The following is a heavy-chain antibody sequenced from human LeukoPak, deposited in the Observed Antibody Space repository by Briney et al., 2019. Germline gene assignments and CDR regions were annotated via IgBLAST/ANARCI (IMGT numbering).Heavy chain of an antibody. V-gene: IGHV3-30-3*01. CDR3: ARAKANYYDGEFDY. Sequence: PGGSLRLSCAASGFTFSSYAMHWVRQAPGKGLEWVAVISYDGSNKYYADSVKGRFTISRDNSKNTLYLQMNSLRAEDTAVYYCARAKANYYDGEFDYWGQGTLATVSS. D-gene: IGHD3-22*01. J-gene: IGHJ4*02. CDR1: GFTFSSYA. CDR2: ISYDGSNK.